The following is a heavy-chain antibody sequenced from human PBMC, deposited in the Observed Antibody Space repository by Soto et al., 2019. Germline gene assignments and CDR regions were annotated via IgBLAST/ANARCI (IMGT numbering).Heavy chain of an antibody. CDR2: IDPSDSYT. D-gene: IGHD7-27*01. V-gene: IGHV5-10-1*01. J-gene: IGHJ6*02. CDR3: ARLSLGIPRHHYYGMDV. CDR1: GYSFTSYW. Sequence: GESLKISCKGSGYSFTSYWISWVRQMPGKGLEWLGRIDPSDSYTFYSPSFQGHVTISADRSISTAYLQWSSLKASDTAMYYCARLSLGIPRHHYYGMDVWGPGTTVTVSS.